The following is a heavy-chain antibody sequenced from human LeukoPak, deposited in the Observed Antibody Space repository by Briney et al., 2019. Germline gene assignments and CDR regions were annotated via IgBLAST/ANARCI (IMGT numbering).Heavy chain of an antibody. J-gene: IGHJ5*02. CDR1: GFTFKNYA. V-gene: IGHV3-23*01. Sequence: GGSLRLSCAASGFTFKNYAMTWVRQAPGKGLEWVSTIIGSGGSTDYADSVKGRFTISRDNSKDTLFLQMDSLRVEDTAVYYCATFCSGGDCYSFAPWGQGTLVTVSS. D-gene: IGHD2-15*01. CDR2: IIGSGGST. CDR3: ATFCSGGDCYSFAP.